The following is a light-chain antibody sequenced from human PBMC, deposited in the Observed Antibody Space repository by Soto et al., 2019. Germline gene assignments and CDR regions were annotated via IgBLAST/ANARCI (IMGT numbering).Light chain of an antibody. J-gene: IGLJ1*01. CDR2: RSN. CDR3: VAWDDSLSAQV. Sequence: QSVLTQPPSASGTPGQRVTISCSGSSSNIGSNYVYWYQQLPGTAPKLLMYRSNQRPTGVPARFSGSKSGTSASLAISGLRSEDEANYYCVAWDDSLSAQVFGTGTKLTVL. V-gene: IGLV1-47*01. CDR1: SSNIGSNY.